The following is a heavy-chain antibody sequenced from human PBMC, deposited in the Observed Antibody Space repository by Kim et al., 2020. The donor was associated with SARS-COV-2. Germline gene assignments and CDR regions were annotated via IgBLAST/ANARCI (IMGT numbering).Heavy chain of an antibody. CDR3: ATGGLKGWFDS. Sequence: ASVKVSCKASGSSFTRYYIHWLRQAPGQGPGWMGMINPSEGSTNYAQKFQDRVTMTRDTSTSTFYMELRSLRSEDTAVYYCATGGLKGWFDSWGQGTLVTVSS. CDR1: GSSFTRYY. J-gene: IGHJ5*01. V-gene: IGHV1-46*01. D-gene: IGHD1-1*01. CDR2: INPSEGST.